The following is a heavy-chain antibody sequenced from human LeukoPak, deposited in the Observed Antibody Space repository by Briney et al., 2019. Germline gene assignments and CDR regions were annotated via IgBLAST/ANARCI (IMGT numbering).Heavy chain of an antibody. CDR2: IYYNGGA. J-gene: IGHJ4*02. CDR3: ARLSGTHYEAIDY. CDR1: GGSITSVSYY. V-gene: IGHV4-39*01. D-gene: IGHD1-14*01. Sequence: ASETPSLTCTVSGGSITSVSYYWGWIRQPPGKGLEWIGSIYYNGGAYYNPSLKSRLTISVDTSKNQFSLKLSSVTAADMAVYYCARLSGTHYEAIDYWGQGTLVTVSS.